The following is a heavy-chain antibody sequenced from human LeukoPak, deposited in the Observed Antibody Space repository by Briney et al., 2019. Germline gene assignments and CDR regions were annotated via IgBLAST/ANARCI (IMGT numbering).Heavy chain of an antibody. CDR1: GYTFTSYY. CDR3: AREGVGYYDSSGYYTY. V-gene: IGHV1-46*01. Sequence: ASVKVSCKASGYTFTSYYMHWVRQAPGQGLEWMGIINPSGGSTSYAQKFQGRVTMTRDTSTSTVYMELSSLRSEDTAVYYCAREGVGYYDSSGYYTYWGQGTLVTVSS. CDR2: INPSGGST. J-gene: IGHJ4*02. D-gene: IGHD3-22*01.